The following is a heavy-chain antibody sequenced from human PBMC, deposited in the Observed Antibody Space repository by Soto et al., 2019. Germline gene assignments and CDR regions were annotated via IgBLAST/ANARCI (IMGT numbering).Heavy chain of an antibody. CDR1: GYTLTTYY. Sequence: QVQLVQSGAEVKKPGASVKVSCKASGYTLTTYYMHWVRQAPRQGLEWMGILNPSGGSTSYAQKFQGRVTMTGDTSTSTVYMELSSLRSEDTAVYYCSRNSATYYDFWSGYYSVPTGANDAFDIWGQGTMVTVSS. D-gene: IGHD3-3*01. CDR2: LNPSGGST. CDR3: SRNSATYYDFWSGYYSVPTGANDAFDI. V-gene: IGHV1-46*03. J-gene: IGHJ3*02.